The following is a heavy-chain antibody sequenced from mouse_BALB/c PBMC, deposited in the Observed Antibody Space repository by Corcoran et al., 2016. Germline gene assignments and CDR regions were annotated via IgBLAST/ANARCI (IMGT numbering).Heavy chain of an antibody. V-gene: IGHV9-3-1*01. Sequence: QIQLVQSGPELKKPGETVKISCKASGYTFTNYGMNWVKQATGKGLKWMGWINTYTGEPTYADDFKGRFAFSLETSASTAYLQINNLKNEDTATSFCANYYGSSVAYWGQGTLVTVSA. J-gene: IGHJ3*01. CDR3: ANYYGSSVAY. CDR2: INTYTGEP. D-gene: IGHD1-1*01. CDR1: GYTFTNYG.